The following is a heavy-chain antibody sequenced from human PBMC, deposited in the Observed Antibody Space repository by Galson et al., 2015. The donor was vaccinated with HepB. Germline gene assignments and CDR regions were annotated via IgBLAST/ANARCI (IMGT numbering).Heavy chain of an antibody. V-gene: IGHV1-18*01. CDR3: ARDRNYRFDH. Sequence: SVKVSCKASGYPFTINGISWVRQAPGQGLEWMGWISANSGNTTYAYKFQGRVTLTTDTSTSTAYMELRNLGSDDTAVYYCARDRNYRFDHWGQGTLVTVSP. CDR2: ISANSGNT. J-gene: IGHJ4*02. D-gene: IGHD1-7*01. CDR1: GYPFTING.